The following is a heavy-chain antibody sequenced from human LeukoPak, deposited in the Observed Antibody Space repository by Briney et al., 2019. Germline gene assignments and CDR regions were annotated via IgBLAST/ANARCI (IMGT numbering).Heavy chain of an antibody. Sequence: GESLKISCKASGYSFTTYRIAWVRQMPGKGLEWMGIIYPGDSHTTCRPSFQGQVTISADKSISAAYLQWSSLKASDTAMYSCGKSGHYGTDVWGQGTTVTVSS. CDR1: GYSFTTYR. CDR3: GKSGHYGTDV. CDR2: IYPGDSHT. J-gene: IGHJ6*02. V-gene: IGHV5-51*01. D-gene: IGHD3-10*01.